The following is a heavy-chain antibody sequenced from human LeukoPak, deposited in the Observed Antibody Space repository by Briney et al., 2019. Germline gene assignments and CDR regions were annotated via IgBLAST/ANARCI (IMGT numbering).Heavy chain of an antibody. D-gene: IGHD2-21*02. J-gene: IGHJ6*03. Sequence: ASVTVSCKASGYTFTSYDINWVRQAPGQGLEWMGWMNPNSGNTVYAQKFQGRVTITRNTSISTAYMELSTLRSEDTAVYYCARAYCGGDCYLYYYMEVWGKGTTVTVSS. V-gene: IGHV1-8*03. CDR1: GYTFTSYD. CDR3: ARAYCGGDCYLYYYMEV. CDR2: MNPNSGNT.